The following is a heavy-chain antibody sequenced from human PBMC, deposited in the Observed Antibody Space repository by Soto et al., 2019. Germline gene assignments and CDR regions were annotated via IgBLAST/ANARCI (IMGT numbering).Heavy chain of an antibody. CDR2: INPNSGGT. J-gene: IGHJ3*02. Sequence: ASVKVSCKASGYTFTGYYMHWVRQAPGQGLEWMGWINPNSGGTNYAQKFQGRVTMTRDTSISTAYMELSRLRSDDTAVYYCARDMLGRWLQLRGNDAFDIWGQGTMVTVS. D-gene: IGHD5-12*01. CDR3: ARDMLGRWLQLRGNDAFDI. V-gene: IGHV1-2*02. CDR1: GYTFTGYY.